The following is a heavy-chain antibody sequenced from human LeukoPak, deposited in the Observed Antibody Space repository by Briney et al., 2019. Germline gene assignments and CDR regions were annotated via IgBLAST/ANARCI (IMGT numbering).Heavy chain of an antibody. CDR3: ARSYYDSSGYYFDY. J-gene: IGHJ4*02. D-gene: IGHD3-22*01. CDR2: IYYSGST. Sequence: SETLSLTCTVSGYSISSYYWSWIRQPPGKGLEWVGYIYYSGSTNYNPSPKSRVTISVGTSKNPFSLKLSSVTAADPAVYYCARSYYDSSGYYFDYWGQGTLVTVSS. CDR1: GYSISSYY. V-gene: IGHV4-59*01.